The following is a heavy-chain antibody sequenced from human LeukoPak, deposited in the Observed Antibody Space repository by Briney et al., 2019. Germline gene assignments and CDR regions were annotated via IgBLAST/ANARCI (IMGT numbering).Heavy chain of an antibody. CDR1: GFTFSSYA. D-gene: IGHD3-22*01. CDR2: ISGSGGST. V-gene: IGHV3-23*01. CDR3: AKVHNYYDSSGYYYFDAFDI. J-gene: IGHJ3*02. Sequence: GGSLRLSCAASGFTFSSYAMSWVRQAPGKGLEWVSAISGSGGSTYYADSVKGRFTISRDNSKNTLYLQMNSLRAEDTAVYYCAKVHNYYDSSGYYYFDAFDIWGQGTMVTVSS.